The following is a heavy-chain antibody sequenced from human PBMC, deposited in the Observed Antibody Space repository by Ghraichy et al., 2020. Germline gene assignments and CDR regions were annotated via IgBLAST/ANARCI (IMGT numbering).Heavy chain of an antibody. CDR2: ISNSGSII. D-gene: IGHD5-24*01. Sequence: GESLNISCAASGFTFSDYYMTWIRQAPGKGLEWVSYISNSGSIIKYADSVKGRFIISRDNAKKSLFLQMNSLRAEDTAVYYCAGDHSAFYNIDVWGQGTTVTVSS. CDR3: AGDHSAFYNIDV. CDR1: GFTFSDYY. J-gene: IGHJ6*02. V-gene: IGHV3-11*01.